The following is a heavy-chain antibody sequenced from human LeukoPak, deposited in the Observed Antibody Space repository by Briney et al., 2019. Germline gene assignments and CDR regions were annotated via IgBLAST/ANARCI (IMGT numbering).Heavy chain of an antibody. J-gene: IGHJ4*02. V-gene: IGHV3-23*01. D-gene: IGHD3-22*01. CDR2: ISGSGGST. CDR3: AKDGYYYDSSGSDY. Sequence: GGCLRLSCAASGCTFSNYARTWVREAPGKGLEWVSAISGSGGSTYYADSVKGRFTISRDNSKNTLYLQTNSLRAEDTAVYYCAKDGYYYDSSGSDYWGQGTLVTVSS. CDR1: GCTFSNYA.